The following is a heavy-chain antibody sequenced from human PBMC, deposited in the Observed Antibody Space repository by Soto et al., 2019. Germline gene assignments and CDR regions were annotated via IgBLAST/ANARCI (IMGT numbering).Heavy chain of an antibody. CDR3: ARDYYYDSSGYRDAFDI. D-gene: IGHD3-22*01. CDR1: GYTFTSYG. V-gene: IGHV1-18*01. J-gene: IGHJ3*02. CDR2: ISAYNGNT. Sequence: ASVKVSCKASGYTFTSYGISWVRQAPGQGLEWMGWISAYNGNTNYAQKLQGRVTMTTDTSTSTAYMELRSLRSDDTAVYYCARDYYYDSSGYRDAFDIWGQGTMVTVS.